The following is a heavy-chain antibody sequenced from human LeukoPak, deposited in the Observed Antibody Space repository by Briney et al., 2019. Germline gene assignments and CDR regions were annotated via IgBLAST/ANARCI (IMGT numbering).Heavy chain of an antibody. D-gene: IGHD3-16*02. CDR3: AREIGYSRWSEAAFDI. J-gene: IGHJ3*02. CDR1: GGSISSYY. V-gene: IGHV4-59*01. Sequence: SETLSLTCTVSGGSISSYYWSWIRQPPGKGLEWIGYIYYSGSTNYNPSLKSRVTISVDTSKNQFSLKLSSVTAADTAVYYCAREIGYSRWSEAAFDIWGQGTMVTVSS. CDR2: IYYSGST.